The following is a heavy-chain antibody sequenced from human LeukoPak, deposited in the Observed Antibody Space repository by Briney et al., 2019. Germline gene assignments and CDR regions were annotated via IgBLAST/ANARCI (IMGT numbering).Heavy chain of an antibody. CDR3: ARDLDIHCSGGSCPAGDY. Sequence: ASVKVSCKASGYTFTSYYMHWVRQAPGQGLEWVGIINPSGGSTSYAQKFQGRVTMTRDTSTSTVYMELSSLRSEDTAVYYCARDLDIHCSGGSCPAGDYWGQGTLVTVSS. J-gene: IGHJ4*02. D-gene: IGHD2-15*01. CDR1: GYTFTSYY. V-gene: IGHV1-46*01. CDR2: INPSGGST.